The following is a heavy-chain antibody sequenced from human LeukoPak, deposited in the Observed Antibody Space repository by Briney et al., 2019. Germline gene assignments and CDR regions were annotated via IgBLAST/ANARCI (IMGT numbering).Heavy chain of an antibody. CDR1: GFTFSSYS. CDR2: ISSSSSTI. Sequence: QPGGSLRLSCAASGFTFSSYSMNWVRQAPGKGLEWVSYISSSSSTIYYADSVKGRFTISRDNSKNTLYLQMNSLRAEDTAVYYCAKGVVPAAILYYYHMDVWGKGTTVTVSS. J-gene: IGHJ6*03. D-gene: IGHD2-2*02. V-gene: IGHV3-48*01. CDR3: AKGVVPAAILYYYHMDV.